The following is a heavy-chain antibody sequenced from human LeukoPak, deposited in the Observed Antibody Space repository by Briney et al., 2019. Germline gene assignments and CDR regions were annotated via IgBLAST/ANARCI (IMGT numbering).Heavy chain of an antibody. CDR1: GFTFNNYA. CDR2: IRYDGSNK. D-gene: IGHD2-15*01. Sequence: PGGSLRLSCAASGFTFNNYAMAWVRQAPGKGLEWVAFIRYDGSNKYYADSVKDRFTISRDNAKNSLYLQMNSLRAEDTAVYYCARDPNGGSYLSNWGQGTLVTVSS. J-gene: IGHJ4*02. CDR3: ARDPNGGSYLSN. V-gene: IGHV3-33*08.